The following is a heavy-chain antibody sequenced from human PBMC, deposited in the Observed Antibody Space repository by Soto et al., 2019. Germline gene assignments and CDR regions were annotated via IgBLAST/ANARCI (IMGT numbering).Heavy chain of an antibody. J-gene: IGHJ6*02. V-gene: IGHV3-15*01. CDR1: GFTFSNAW. D-gene: IGHD5-12*01. CDR2: IKSKTDGGTT. CDR3: TTGEWLRSYGMDV. Sequence: GGSLRLSCGASGFTFSNAWMSWVRQAPGKGLEWVGRIKSKTDGGTTDYAAPVKGRFTISRDDSKNTLYLQMNSLKTEDTAVYYCTTGEWLRSYGMDVWGQGTTVTVSS.